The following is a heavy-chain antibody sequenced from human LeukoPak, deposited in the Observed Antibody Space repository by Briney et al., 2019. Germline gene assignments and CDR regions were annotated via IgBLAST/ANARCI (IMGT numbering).Heavy chain of an antibody. Sequence: GGSLRLSCATSGFTFSSYWMSWVRRAPGKGLGWVANIKQDGSQIFYVDSVKGRFTISRDTAKNSLSLQMNSLRAEDTAVYYCAREYCSGTSCYGYFDYWGQGTLVTVSS. D-gene: IGHD2-2*01. V-gene: IGHV3-7*01. CDR2: IKQDGSQI. J-gene: IGHJ4*02. CDR3: AREYCSGTSCYGYFDY. CDR1: GFTFSSYW.